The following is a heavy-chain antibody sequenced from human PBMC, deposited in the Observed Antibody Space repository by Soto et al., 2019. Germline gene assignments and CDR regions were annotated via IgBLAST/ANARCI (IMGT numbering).Heavy chain of an antibody. J-gene: IGHJ5*02. CDR3: ARAPSDYIAAPHSNWFGP. Sequence: QLQLQESGPGLVKPSETLSLTCTVSGGSISSSSYYWGWIRQPPGKGLEGLGSIYYSGSTYYYPSLKSRGTISVDTSKNQCSLQLSSVTDADTAVYYCARAPSDYIAAPHSNWFGPWGQGTLVTVSS. D-gene: IGHD6-13*01. CDR1: GGSISSSSYY. CDR2: IYYSGST. V-gene: IGHV4-39*01.